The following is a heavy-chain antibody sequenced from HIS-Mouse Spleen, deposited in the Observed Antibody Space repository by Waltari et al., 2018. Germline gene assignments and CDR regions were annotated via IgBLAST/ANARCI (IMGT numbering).Heavy chain of an antibody. CDR3: AREIPYSSSWYDWYFDL. CDR2: IYYSGRT. D-gene: IGHD6-13*01. J-gene: IGHJ2*01. CDR1: GGSISSSSYY. V-gene: IGHV4-39*07. Sequence: QLQLQESGPGLVKPSETLSLTCTVSGGSISSSSYYWGWIRQPPGKGLEWIGCIYYSGRTYYTPSLKRRVTISVDTSKTQFSLKLSSVTAADTAVYYCAREIPYSSSWYDWYFDLWGRGTLVTVSS.